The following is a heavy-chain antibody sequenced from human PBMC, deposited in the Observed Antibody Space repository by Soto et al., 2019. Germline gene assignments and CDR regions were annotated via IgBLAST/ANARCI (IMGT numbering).Heavy chain of an antibody. CDR1: GFTFSSYT. Sequence: EVQLLESGGGLVQPGGSLRLSCAASGFTFSSYTMSWVRQAPGKGLEWVSAISGSGGSTYYADSVKGRFTISRDNSKNTLYLQMNSLRAEDTAVYYCAKHQGGGYYGMDVWGQGTTVTVSS. CDR3: AKHQGGGYYGMDV. D-gene: IGHD1-26*01. J-gene: IGHJ6*02. CDR2: ISGSGGST. V-gene: IGHV3-23*01.